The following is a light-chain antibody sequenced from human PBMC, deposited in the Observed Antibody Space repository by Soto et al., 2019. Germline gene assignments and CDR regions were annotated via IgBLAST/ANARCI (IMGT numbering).Light chain of an antibody. CDR1: NSDIGTYNY. J-gene: IGLJ2*01. CDR3: SSYSSTTTYIL. V-gene: IGLV2-14*01. CDR2: EVT. Sequence: QTVVTQPASVSGSPGQSITISCTGSNSDIGTYNYVSWYQQHPGKAPKLIIYEVTNRPSEVSDRFSGSKSGNTASLTISGLQSEDEAFYHCSSYSSTTTYILFGGGTQLTVL.